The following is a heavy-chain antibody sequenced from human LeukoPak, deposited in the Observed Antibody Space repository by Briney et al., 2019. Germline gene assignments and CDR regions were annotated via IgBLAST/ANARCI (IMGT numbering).Heavy chain of an antibody. CDR3: ARVYVDGSGYRTY. V-gene: IGHV1-18*01. J-gene: IGHJ4*02. CDR2: ITAFNGNK. CDR1: GYTFNNYG. Sequence: EASVRVSCKASGYTFNNYGITWVRQAPGQGLEWMGWITAFNGNKKYAQKVQGRVAMTTDTSTSTAYMEPTSLRSDDTAVYYCARVYVDGSGYRTYWGQGTLVTVSS. D-gene: IGHD3-10*01.